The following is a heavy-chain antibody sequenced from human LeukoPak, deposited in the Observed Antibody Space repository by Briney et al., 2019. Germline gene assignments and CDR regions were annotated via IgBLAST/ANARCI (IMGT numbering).Heavy chain of an antibody. CDR2: ISGSGYST. CDR1: GFTFSSYA. D-gene: IGHD3-10*01. V-gene: IGHV3-23*01. CDR3: AKSGSGTFRPFS. J-gene: IGHJ5*02. Sequence: GGSLRLSCAASGFTFSSYAMSWVRQAPGKGLEWVSLISGSGYSTYYADSVKGRFTISRDDSNNMLSLQMNGLRADDTALCYCAKSGSGTFRPFSWGQGTLVTVSS.